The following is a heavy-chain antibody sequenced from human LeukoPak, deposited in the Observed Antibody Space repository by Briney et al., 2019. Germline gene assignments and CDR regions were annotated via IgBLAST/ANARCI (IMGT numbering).Heavy chain of an antibody. V-gene: IGHV1-46*01. J-gene: IGHJ6*03. CDR1: GYTFTSYY. Sequence: ASVKVSCKASGYTFTSYYMHWVRQAPGQGLEWMGIINPSGGSTSYAQKFQGRVTITADKSTSTAYMELSSLRSEDTAVYYCARDGGTAMATLYYYYMDVWGKGTTVTVSS. CDR3: ARDGGTAMATLYYYYMDV. D-gene: IGHD5-18*01. CDR2: INPSGGST.